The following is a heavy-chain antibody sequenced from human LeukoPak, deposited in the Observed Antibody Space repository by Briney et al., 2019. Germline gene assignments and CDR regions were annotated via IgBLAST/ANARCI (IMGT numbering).Heavy chain of an antibody. Sequence: SSETLSLTCTVSGGSISSGSYYWSWIRQPAGNGLEWIGHIYNRGSTNYNPSLKSRVTISVDTSKNQFSLKLSSVIAADTAVYYCARAHYYCTGGTCYYYMDVWGKGTTVTVSS. CDR3: ARAHYYCTGGTCYYYMDV. D-gene: IGHD2-8*02. J-gene: IGHJ6*03. V-gene: IGHV4-61*09. CDR1: GGSISSGSYY. CDR2: IYNRGST.